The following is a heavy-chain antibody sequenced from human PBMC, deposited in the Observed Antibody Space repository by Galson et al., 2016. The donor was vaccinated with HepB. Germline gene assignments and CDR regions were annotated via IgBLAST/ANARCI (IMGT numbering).Heavy chain of an antibody. CDR2: IKPDGSEK. D-gene: IGHD2-15*01. J-gene: IGHJ4*02. V-gene: IGHV3-7*01. CDR1: GFTVSSNY. Sequence: SLRLSCAASGFTVSSNYMNWVRQTPGKGLEWVANIKPDGSEKYYVDSVKGRFTISRDNAKKSLYLQMNSLRAEDTAVYYCARRSCTAVACYSASYRCFDSWGQGTLVTVAS. CDR3: ARRSCTAVACYSASYRCFDS.